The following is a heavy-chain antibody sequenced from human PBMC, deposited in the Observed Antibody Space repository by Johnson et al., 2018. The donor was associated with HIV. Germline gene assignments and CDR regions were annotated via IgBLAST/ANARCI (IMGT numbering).Heavy chain of an antibody. CDR2: ISYDGSNK. J-gene: IGHJ3*02. Sequence: QVQLVESGGGVVQPGRSLRLSCAASGFTVSSYYMSWVRQAPGKGLEWVAVISYDGSNKYYADSVKGRFTISRDNSKNSLYLQMNSLRAEDTALYYCAKDQQWLAHDAFDIWGQGTMVTVSS. CDR1: GFTVSSYY. CDR3: AKDQQWLAHDAFDI. D-gene: IGHD6-19*01. V-gene: IGHV3-30*18.